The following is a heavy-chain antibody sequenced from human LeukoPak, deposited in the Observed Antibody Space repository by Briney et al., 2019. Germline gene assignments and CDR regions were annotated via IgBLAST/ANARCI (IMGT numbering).Heavy chain of an antibody. CDR2: IYYSGST. J-gene: IGHJ4*02. V-gene: IGHV4-59*08. Sequence: SETLSLTCTVSGGSISSYYWSWIRQPPGKGLEWIGYIYYSGSTNYNPSLKSRVTISVDTSKNQFSLKLSFVTAADTAVYYCARHVRTGYSSGPFDYWGQGTLVTVSS. D-gene: IGHD6-19*01. CDR1: GGSISSYY. CDR3: ARHVRTGYSSGPFDY.